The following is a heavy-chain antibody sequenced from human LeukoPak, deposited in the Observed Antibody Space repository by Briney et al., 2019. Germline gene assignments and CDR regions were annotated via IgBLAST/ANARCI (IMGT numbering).Heavy chain of an antibody. CDR3: ARGNARLYSSGWYAWFDP. D-gene: IGHD6-19*01. CDR1: GGSISSSSYY. V-gene: IGHV4-39*01. Sequence: SETLSLTCTVSGGSISSSSYYWGWIRQPPGKGLEWIGSIYYSGSTYYNPSLKSRVTISVDTSKNQFSLKLSSVTAADTAVYYCARGNARLYSSGWYAWFDPWGQGTLVTVSS. CDR2: IYYSGST. J-gene: IGHJ5*02.